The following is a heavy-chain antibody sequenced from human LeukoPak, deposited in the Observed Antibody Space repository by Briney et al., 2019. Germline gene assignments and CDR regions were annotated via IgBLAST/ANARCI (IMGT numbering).Heavy chain of an antibody. D-gene: IGHD3-10*01. J-gene: IGHJ4*02. CDR1: GGSFNDYY. CDR3: ARHRPRRYGSGSYFDY. Sequence: SETLSLTCGVNGGSFNDYYWSWIRQPPGKGLEWIGYIYYSGSTNYNPSLKSRVTISVDTSKNQFSLKLSSVTAADTAVYYCARHRPRRYGSGSYFDYWGQGTLVTVSS. V-gene: IGHV4-59*01. CDR2: IYYSGST.